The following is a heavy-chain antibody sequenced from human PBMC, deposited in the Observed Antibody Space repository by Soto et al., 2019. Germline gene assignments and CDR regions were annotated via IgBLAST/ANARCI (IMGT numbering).Heavy chain of an antibody. D-gene: IGHD3-10*01. CDR1: GFTFSPYG. CDR3: ARDAYGSGSYVDY. V-gene: IGHV3-33*01. CDR2: MWYDGSNN. J-gene: IGHJ4*02. Sequence: QVQLVESGGGVVQPGRSLRLSCAASGFTFSPYGMNWVRQAPGKGLEWVAVMWYDGSNNHYADSVKGRFTISRDNSKNTLYLQMNSLRAEDTAVYYCARDAYGSGSYVDYWGQGTLVTVSS.